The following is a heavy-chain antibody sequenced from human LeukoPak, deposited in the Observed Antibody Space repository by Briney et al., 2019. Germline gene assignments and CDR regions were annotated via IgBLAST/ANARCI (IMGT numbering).Heavy chain of an antibody. CDR2: IYPGDSDT. J-gene: IGHJ3*02. V-gene: IGHV5-51*01. CDR1: GYSFTTYW. CDR3: ARLAGGSSPPLRDAFDI. Sequence: GESLKISCKGSGYSFTTYWIGWVRQMPGKGLEWMGIIYPGDSDTRYSPSFQGQVAISADKSITTAYLQWSSLRASDTAMFYCARLAGGSSPPLRDAFDIWGQGTMVTVSS. D-gene: IGHD6-13*01.